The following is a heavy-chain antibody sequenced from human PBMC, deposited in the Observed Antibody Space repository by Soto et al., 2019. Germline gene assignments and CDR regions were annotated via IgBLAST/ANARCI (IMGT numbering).Heavy chain of an antibody. V-gene: IGHV4-34*01. Sequence: PSETLSLTCAVYGGSFSGDYWSWIRQPPGKGLEWIGEINHSGSTNYNPSLKSRVTISVDTSKNQFSLKLSSVTAADTAVYYCARVKCSGGSCYSGRAFDIWGQGTMVTVAS. D-gene: IGHD2-15*01. CDR1: GGSFSGDY. CDR2: INHSGST. J-gene: IGHJ3*02. CDR3: ARVKCSGGSCYSGRAFDI.